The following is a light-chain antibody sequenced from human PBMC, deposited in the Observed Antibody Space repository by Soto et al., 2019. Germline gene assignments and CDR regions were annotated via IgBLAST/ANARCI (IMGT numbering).Light chain of an antibody. V-gene: IGKV3-20*01. CDR3: QQYGSSSFT. Sequence: EIVLTQSPATLSLSPGEGATLSCRASHSVASTYLAWYQQKPGLAPRLIIYGASNRASGTPDRFSGGGSGTAFTLTISRLEPEDFAVYYCQQYGSSSFTFAQGTKLEIK. CDR2: GAS. CDR1: HSVASTY. J-gene: IGKJ2*01.